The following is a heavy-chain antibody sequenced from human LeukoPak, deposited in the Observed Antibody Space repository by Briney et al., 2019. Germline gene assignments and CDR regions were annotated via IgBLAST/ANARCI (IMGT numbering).Heavy chain of an antibody. CDR3: ARSNIVATIDYFDY. CDR2: IKQDGSEK. J-gene: IGHJ4*02. CDR1: GFTFSSYW. D-gene: IGHD5-12*01. V-gene: IGHV3-7*01. Sequence: SGGSLRLSCAASGFTFSSYWMSWVRQAPGKGLEWVANIKQDGSEKYYVDSVKGRFTISRDNAKNSLYLQMNSLRAEDTAVYYFARSNIVATIDYFDYWGQGTLVTVSS.